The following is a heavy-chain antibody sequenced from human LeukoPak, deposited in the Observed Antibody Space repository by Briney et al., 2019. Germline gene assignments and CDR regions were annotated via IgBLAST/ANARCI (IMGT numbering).Heavy chain of an antibody. CDR1: GGSISSHY. CDR3: ARDQEVVGADDDFDI. J-gene: IGHJ3*02. V-gene: IGHV4-4*07. D-gene: IGHD1-26*01. CDR2: IYTSGST. Sequence: SETLSLTCTVSGGSISSHYWSWIRQPAGKGLEWIGRIYTSGSTNYNPSLKSRVTMSVDTSKNQFSLKLSSVTAADTAVYYCARDQEVVGADDDFDIWGQGTMVTVSS.